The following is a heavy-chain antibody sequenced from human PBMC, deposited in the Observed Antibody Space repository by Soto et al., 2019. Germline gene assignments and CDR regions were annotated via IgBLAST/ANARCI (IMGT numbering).Heavy chain of an antibody. CDR1: GFTFSSYG. CDR3: ARDDTTVVIIPKFDY. D-gene: IGHD3-3*01. CDR2: IWYDGSNK. J-gene: IGHJ4*02. Sequence: PGGSLRLSCAASGFTFSSYGMHWVRQAPGKGLEWVAVIWYDGSNKYYADSVKGRFTISRDNSKNTLYLQMNSLRAEDTAVYYCARDDTTVVIIPKFDYWGQGTLVTVSS. V-gene: IGHV3-33*01.